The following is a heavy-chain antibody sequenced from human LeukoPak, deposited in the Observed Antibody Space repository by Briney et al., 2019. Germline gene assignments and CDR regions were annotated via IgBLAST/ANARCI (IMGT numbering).Heavy chain of an antibody. J-gene: IGHJ3*02. CDR3: ARVSRAELRYFDWLLSGAFDI. CDR2: IYYSGST. D-gene: IGHD3-9*01. V-gene: IGHV4-59*01. CDR1: GGSISSYY. Sequence: SETLSLTCTVSGGSISSYYWSWIRQPPGKGLEWIGYIYYSGSTNYNPSLKSRVTISVDTSKSQFSLKLSSVTAADTAVYYCARVSRAELRYFDWLLSGAFDIWGQGTMVTVSS.